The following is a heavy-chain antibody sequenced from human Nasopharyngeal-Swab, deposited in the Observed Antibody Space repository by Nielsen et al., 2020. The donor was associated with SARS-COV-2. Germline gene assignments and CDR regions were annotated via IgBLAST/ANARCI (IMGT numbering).Heavy chain of an antibody. CDR1: GGSISSYY. D-gene: IGHD3-22*01. V-gene: IGHV4-59*01. CDR2: IYYSGST. CDR3: ARAEYYYDSSGYFAGYYFDY. J-gene: IGHJ4*02. Sequence: SETLSLTCTVSGGSISSYYWSWIRQPPGKGLEWIGYIYYSGSTNYNPSLKSRVTISVDTSKNQFSLKLSSVTAADTAVYYCARAEYYYDSSGYFAGYYFDYWGQGTLVTVSS.